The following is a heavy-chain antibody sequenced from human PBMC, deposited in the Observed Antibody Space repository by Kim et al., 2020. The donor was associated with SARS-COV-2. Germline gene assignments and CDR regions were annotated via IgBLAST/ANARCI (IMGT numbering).Heavy chain of an antibody. D-gene: IGHD6-13*01. CDR2: INHSGST. J-gene: IGHJ5*02. Sequence: SETLSLTCAVYGGSFSNYYWSWIRQPPGKGLEWIGEINHSGSTNYNPSLKSRVSISVDTSKNQFSLKLSSVTAADTAVYYCARGIAAAVFDPWGQGTLVTVSS. CDR3: ARGIAAAVFDP. CDR1: GGSFSNYY. V-gene: IGHV4-34*01.